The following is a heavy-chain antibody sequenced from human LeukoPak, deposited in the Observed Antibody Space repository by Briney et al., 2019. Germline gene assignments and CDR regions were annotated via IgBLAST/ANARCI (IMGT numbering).Heavy chain of an antibody. J-gene: IGHJ4*02. D-gene: IGHD3-9*01. CDR3: AKGLTGYANFDY. CDR1: GFTFSDYN. Sequence: GGSLRLSCAASGFTFSDYNMNWVRQAPGKGLEWVSAISGSGGSTYYADSVKGRFTISRDNSKNTLYLQMNSLRAEDTAVYYCAKGLTGYANFDYWGQGTLVTVSS. CDR2: ISGSGGST. V-gene: IGHV3-23*01.